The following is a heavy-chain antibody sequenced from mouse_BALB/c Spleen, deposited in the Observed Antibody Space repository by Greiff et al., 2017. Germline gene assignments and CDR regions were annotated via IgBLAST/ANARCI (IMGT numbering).Heavy chain of an antibody. CDR1: GFTFSSYT. J-gene: IGHJ2*01. Sequence: EVMLVESGGGLVKPGGSLKLSCAASGFTFSSYTMSWVRQTPEKRLEWVATISSGGGNTYYPDSVKGRFTISRDNAKNNLYLQMSSLRSEDTALYYCARVYYGNYVDYWGQGTTLTVSS. CDR3: ARVYYGNYVDY. V-gene: IGHV5-9*03. CDR2: ISSGGGNT. D-gene: IGHD2-1*01.